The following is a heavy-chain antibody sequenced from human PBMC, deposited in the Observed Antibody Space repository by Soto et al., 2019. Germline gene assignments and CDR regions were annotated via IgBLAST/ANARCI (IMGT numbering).Heavy chain of an antibody. J-gene: IGHJ5*01. Sequence: EVQLVESGGSVVRPGGSLKLACAASGFSLDEYGMSWVRQAPGKGLEWVSGMHRNGDITGYVDSVKGRFTISRDDAKNSLYLQMNSLRAEDTAFYYCARDHRWGYEYGDYGDSWGHGTLVTVSS. V-gene: IGHV3-20*04. CDR3: ARDHRWGYEYGDYGDS. CDR1: GFSLDEYG. D-gene: IGHD4-17*01. CDR2: MHRNGDIT.